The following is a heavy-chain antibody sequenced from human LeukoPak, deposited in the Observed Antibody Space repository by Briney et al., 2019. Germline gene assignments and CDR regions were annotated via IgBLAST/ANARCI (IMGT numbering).Heavy chain of an antibody. Sequence: GASVKVSCKASGYTFIDYYMHWVRQAPGQGLEWMGWINPNGGDTKYAQNFQGRVTMTRDTTIRTAYMELSSLRSDDTALYYCARDRSLLTMVWFDLWGQGALVTVSS. D-gene: IGHD3-10*01. V-gene: IGHV1-2*02. CDR3: ARDRSLLTMVWFDL. CDR2: INPNGGDT. J-gene: IGHJ5*02. CDR1: GYTFIDYY.